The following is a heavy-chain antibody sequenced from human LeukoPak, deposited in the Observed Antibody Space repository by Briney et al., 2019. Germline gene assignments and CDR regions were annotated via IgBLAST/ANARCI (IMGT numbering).Heavy chain of an antibody. CDR2: INHSGST. CDR1: GGSFSNSY. CDR3: ARRGPGYSGYXMXXYYFDY. J-gene: IGHJ4*02. Sequence: PSETLSLTCAVYGGSFSNSYWSWIRQPPGKGLEWIGEINHSGSTNYKSSLKSRVTISVDTSKNQFSLKLSSVTAADTAVYYCARRGPGYSGYXMXXYYFDYWGQGTLVTVSS. V-gene: IGHV4-34*01. D-gene: IGHD5-12*01.